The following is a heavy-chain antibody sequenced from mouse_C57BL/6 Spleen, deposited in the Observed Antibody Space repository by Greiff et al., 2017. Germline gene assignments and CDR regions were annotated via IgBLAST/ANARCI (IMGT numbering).Heavy chain of an antibody. CDR3: ARGYDYDDPFAY. CDR2: IYPGSGNT. CDR1: GYTFTDYY. V-gene: IGHV1-76*01. Sequence: VKVVESGAELVRPGASVKLSCKASGYTFTDYYINWVKQRPGQGLEWIARIYPGSGNTYYNEKFKGKATLTAEKSSSTAYMQLSSLTSEDSAVYFCARGYDYDDPFAYWGQGTLVTVSA. J-gene: IGHJ3*01. D-gene: IGHD2-4*01.